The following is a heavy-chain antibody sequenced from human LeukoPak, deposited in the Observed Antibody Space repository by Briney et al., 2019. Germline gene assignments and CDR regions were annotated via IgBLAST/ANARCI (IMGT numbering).Heavy chain of an antibody. CDR2: ISGSGGST. CDR1: GFTFSSYA. J-gene: IGHJ4*02. Sequence: GGSLRLSCAASGFTFSSYAMSWVRQAPGKGLEWVSAISGSGGSTYYADSVKGRFTISRDNFKKTLYLQMNSLKAEDTAVYYCAKGLSTSYYSDFDYWGQGTLVTVSS. D-gene: IGHD2-2*01. CDR3: AKGLSTSYYSDFDY. V-gene: IGHV3-23*01.